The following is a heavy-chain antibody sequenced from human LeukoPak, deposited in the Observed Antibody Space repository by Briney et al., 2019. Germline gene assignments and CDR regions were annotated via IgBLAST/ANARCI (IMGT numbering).Heavy chain of an antibody. CDR3: ARDFFHSSESRPFDY. CDR2: IPGSGGAT. CDR1: GFTFSSYA. Sequence: GGSLRLSCEASGFTFSSYAIRWVRQAPGTGLEWVSSIPGSGGATYYADSVKGRFSISRDNAKNLLYLQMDSLRVEDTAVYYCARDFFHSSESRPFDYWGQGTLVTVSS. D-gene: IGHD3-22*01. J-gene: IGHJ4*02. V-gene: IGHV3-23*01.